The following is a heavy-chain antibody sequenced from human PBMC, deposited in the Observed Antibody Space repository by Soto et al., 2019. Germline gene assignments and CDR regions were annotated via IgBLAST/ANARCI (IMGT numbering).Heavy chain of an antibody. V-gene: IGHV1-69*12. D-gene: IGHD5-12*01. CDR1: GGTFNNYP. CDR2: SIPIFGTA. J-gene: IGHJ6*02. CDR3: ARGRGYSGDDHYYYFDMDV. Sequence: QFQLVQSGAEVKKPGSSVKVSCKASGGTFNNYPITWVRQAPGQGLEWMGGSIPIFGTANYAQKFQGRVTISVDESTSTTYMELSSLRSEDTAVYYCARGRGYSGDDHYYYFDMDVWGQGTTVTVSS.